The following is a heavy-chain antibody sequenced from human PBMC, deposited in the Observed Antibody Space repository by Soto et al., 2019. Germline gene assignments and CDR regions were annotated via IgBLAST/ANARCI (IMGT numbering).Heavy chain of an antibody. CDR3: ARGPYLRFGINYYYYYMDV. J-gene: IGHJ6*03. Sequence: ASGKVSCKASGYTFTSYDINWVRQATGQGLEWMGWMNPNSGNTGYAQKFQGRVTMTRNTSISTAYMELSSLRSEDTAVYYCARGPYLRFGINYYYYYMDVWGKGTRSPSP. CDR2: MNPNSGNT. V-gene: IGHV1-8*01. D-gene: IGHD3-10*01. CDR1: GYTFTSYD.